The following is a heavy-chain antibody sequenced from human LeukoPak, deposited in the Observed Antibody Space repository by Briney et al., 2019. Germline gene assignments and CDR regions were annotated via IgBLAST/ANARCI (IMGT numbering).Heavy chain of an antibody. V-gene: IGHV1-69*04. CDR3: ARGARDGYNYYFDY. D-gene: IGHD5-24*01. Sequence: AVKVSCKASGGTFSSYAISWVRQAPGQGLEWMGRIIPILGIANYAQKFQGRVTITADKSTSTAYMELSSLRSEDTAVYYCARGARDGYNYYFDYWGQGTLVTVSS. CDR1: GGTFSSYA. CDR2: IIPILGIA. J-gene: IGHJ4*02.